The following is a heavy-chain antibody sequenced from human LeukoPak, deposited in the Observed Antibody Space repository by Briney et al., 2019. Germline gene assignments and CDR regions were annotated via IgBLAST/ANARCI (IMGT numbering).Heavy chain of an antibody. V-gene: IGHV4-34*01. Sequence: PSETLSLSCGVHGGSFSGYYWSWIRQPPGKGLEWIGEINPRGSTNYNPSLKSRVTLSADTSKNQFSLTLNSVTAADTAVYYCARRRLGYYFDYWGQGTLATVSS. CDR1: GGSFSGYY. CDR2: INPRGST. D-gene: IGHD5-24*01. CDR3: ARRRLGYYFDY. J-gene: IGHJ4*02.